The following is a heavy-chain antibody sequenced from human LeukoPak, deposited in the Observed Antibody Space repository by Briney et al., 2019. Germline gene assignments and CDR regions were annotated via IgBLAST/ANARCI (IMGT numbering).Heavy chain of an antibody. J-gene: IGHJ4*02. CDR2: ISYDGSNK. V-gene: IGHV3-30*18. CDR3: AKDRFAELSLFDY. Sequence: GGSLRLSCVASGFTFSSYGMHWVRQAPGKGLEWVAVISYDGSNKYYADSVKGRFTISRDNSKNTLYLQINSLRAEDTAVYYCAKDRFAELSLFDYWGQGTLVTVSS. D-gene: IGHD3-10*01. CDR1: GFTFSSYG.